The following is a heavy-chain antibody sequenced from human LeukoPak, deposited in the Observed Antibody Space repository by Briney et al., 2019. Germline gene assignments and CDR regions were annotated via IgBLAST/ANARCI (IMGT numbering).Heavy chain of an antibody. J-gene: IGHJ4*02. CDR1: GGSISSGGYY. CDR2: IYHSGST. D-gene: IGHD2-2*01. Sequence: SETLSLTCTVSGGSISSGGYYWSWIRQPPGKGLEWIGYIYHSGSTYYNPSLKSRVTISVDRSKNQFSLKLSSVTAADTAVYCCASGYCSSTSCSTVDFDYWGQGTLVTVSS. CDR3: ASGYCSSTSCSTVDFDY. V-gene: IGHV4-30-2*01.